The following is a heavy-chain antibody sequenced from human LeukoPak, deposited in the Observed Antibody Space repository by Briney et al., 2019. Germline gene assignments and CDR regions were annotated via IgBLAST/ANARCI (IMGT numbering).Heavy chain of an antibody. CDR3: ARVGIAAAGPDAFDI. D-gene: IGHD6-13*01. J-gene: IGHJ3*02. CDR2: IYTSGST. V-gene: IGHV4-4*07. CDR1: GGSISSYY. Sequence: SETLSLTCTVSGGSISSYYWSWIRQPAGKGLEWIGRIYTSGSTNYNPSLKSRDTMSVDTSKNQFSLKLSSVTAADTAVYYCARVGIAAAGPDAFDIWGQGTMVTVSS.